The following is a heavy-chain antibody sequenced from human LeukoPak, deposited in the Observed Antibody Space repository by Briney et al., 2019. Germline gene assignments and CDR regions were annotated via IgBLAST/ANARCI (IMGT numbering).Heavy chain of an antibody. CDR3: ATPLGYCTNGVCPTNDY. D-gene: IGHD2-8*01. V-gene: IGHV1-46*01. CDR1: GYTFTSYY. J-gene: IGHJ4*02. Sequence: GASVKVSCKASGYTFTSYYMHWVRQAPGQGLEWMGIINPSGGSTSYAQKFQGRVTITADKSTSTAYMELSSLRSEDTAVYYCATPLGYCTNGVCPTNDYWGQGTLVTVSS. CDR2: INPSGGST.